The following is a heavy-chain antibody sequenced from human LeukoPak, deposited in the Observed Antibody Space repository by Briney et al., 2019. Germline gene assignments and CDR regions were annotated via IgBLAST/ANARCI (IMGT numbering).Heavy chain of an antibody. D-gene: IGHD3-22*01. Sequence: GGSLRLSCAASGFTFSSYGMHWVRQAPGKGLEWVAFIRYDGGNKYYADSVKGRFTISRDNSKNTLYLQMNSLRAEDTAVYYCAKVYYYDSSGYYFDYWGQGTLVTVSS. CDR3: AKVYYYDSSGYYFDY. V-gene: IGHV3-30*02. CDR1: GFTFSSYG. J-gene: IGHJ4*02. CDR2: IRYDGGNK.